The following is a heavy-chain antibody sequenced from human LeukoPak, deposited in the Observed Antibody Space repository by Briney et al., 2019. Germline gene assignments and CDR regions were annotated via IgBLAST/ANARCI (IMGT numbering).Heavy chain of an antibody. J-gene: IGHJ5*02. Sequence: GESPKISCKGSGYSFTSYWIGWVRQMPGKGLEWMGIIYPGDSDTRYSPSFQGQVTISADKSINTAYLQWSSLKASDTAMYYCARLATTLGDNXXDPXXXGXXVTVS. V-gene: IGHV5-51*01. CDR1: GYSFTSYW. CDR3: ARLATTLGDNXXDP. D-gene: IGHD5-12*01. CDR2: IYPGDSDT.